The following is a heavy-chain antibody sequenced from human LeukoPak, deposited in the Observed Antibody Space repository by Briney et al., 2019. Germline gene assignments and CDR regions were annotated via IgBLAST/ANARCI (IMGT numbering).Heavy chain of an antibody. J-gene: IGHJ4*02. D-gene: IGHD6-13*01. CDR1: GGSISSYY. Sequence: SETLSLTCTVSGGSISSYYWSWIRQPPGKGLEWIGYIYYSGSTNYNPSLKSRVTISVDTSKNQFSLKLSSVTAADTAVYYCARDSTGSRWGYYFDYWGQGTLVTVSS. CDR2: IYYSGST. V-gene: IGHV4-59*01. CDR3: ARDSTGSRWGYYFDY.